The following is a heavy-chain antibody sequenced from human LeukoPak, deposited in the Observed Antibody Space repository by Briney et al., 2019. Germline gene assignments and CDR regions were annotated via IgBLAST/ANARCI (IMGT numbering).Heavy chain of an antibody. CDR2: INAGNGNT. CDR3: ARATTDYYYSYGMDV. Sequence: ASVKVSRKASVYSFSTYAIHWVRHAPGQRREWVGWINAGNGNTKYSQKFQDRVSMTRDTSASAAYMELSSLRSEDTAVYYCARATTDYYYSYGMDVWGQGTTVTVSS. D-gene: IGHD1-14*01. CDR1: VYSFSTYA. V-gene: IGHV1-3*01. J-gene: IGHJ6*02.